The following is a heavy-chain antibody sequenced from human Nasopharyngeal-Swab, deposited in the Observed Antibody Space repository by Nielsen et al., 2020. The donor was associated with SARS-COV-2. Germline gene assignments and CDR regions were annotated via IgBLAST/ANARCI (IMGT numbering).Heavy chain of an antibody. J-gene: IGHJ4*02. CDR1: GASISSSINY. V-gene: IGHV4-39*07. CDR2: VSYSGTA. D-gene: IGHD4-17*01. Sequence: SETLSLTCTVSGASISSSINYWGWIRQSPQKGLERIGTVSYSGTANYNPSLNSRVTISVDTSKNQFSLKLISVTAADTAVYYCARDESGDYLGLPFDYWGQGTLVTVSS. CDR3: ARDESGDYLGLPFDY.